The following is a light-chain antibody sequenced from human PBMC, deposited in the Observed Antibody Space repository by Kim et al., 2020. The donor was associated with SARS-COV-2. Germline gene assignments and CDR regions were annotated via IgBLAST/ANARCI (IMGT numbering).Light chain of an antibody. CDR3: QAWDSSTVV. CDR2: QDS. J-gene: IGLJ2*01. CDR1: KLGDKY. V-gene: IGLV3-1*01. Sequence: LSHGQTPSITCSGDKLGDKYACWYQQKPGQSPVLVIYQDSKRPSGIPERFSGSNSGNTATLTISGTQAMDEADYYCQAWDSSTVVFGGGTQLTVL.